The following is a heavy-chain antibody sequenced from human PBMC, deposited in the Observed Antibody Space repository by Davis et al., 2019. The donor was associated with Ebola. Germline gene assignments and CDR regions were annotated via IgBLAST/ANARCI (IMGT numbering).Heavy chain of an antibody. D-gene: IGHD2-2*01. CDR1: GFTFSNYG. Sequence: GGSLRLSCAASGFTFSNYGMHWVRQAPGKGLEWVAVIWYDGSNKYYADSVKGRFTISRDNSKNTLYLQMNSLRAEDTAVYYCAKDRCSSRRCQDFYYGMDVWGQGTTVTVSS. V-gene: IGHV3-30*02. CDR3: AKDRCSSRRCQDFYYGMDV. J-gene: IGHJ6*02. CDR2: IWYDGSNK.